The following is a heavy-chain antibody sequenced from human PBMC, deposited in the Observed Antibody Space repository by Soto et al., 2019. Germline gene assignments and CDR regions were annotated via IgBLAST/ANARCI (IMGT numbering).Heavy chain of an antibody. CDR2: MNPNSGKI. D-gene: IGHD2-8*01. CDR3: ARLIGKSWLDS. J-gene: IGHJ5*01. Sequence: ASVKVSCKASGYTFTNYDINWVRQATGQGPEHMGWMNPNSGKIGYVQKFQGRVTISPDTSNNQLSLQLNSVTPDDTAVYYCARLIGKSWLDSWGQGTLVTVSS. CDR1: GYTFTNYD. V-gene: IGHV1-8*01.